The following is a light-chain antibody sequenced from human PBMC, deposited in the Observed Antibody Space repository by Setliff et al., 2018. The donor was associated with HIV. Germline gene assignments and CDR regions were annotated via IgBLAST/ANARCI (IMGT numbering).Light chain of an antibody. CDR1: SSNVGSYNL. Sequence: QSALTQPASVSGSPGQSITISCIGTSSNVGSYNLVSWYQQKPGKAPKLIIFEVRQRPSWISNRFSCSRSGNMASLTISGLQAEDEADYHCCSYGGNSNYVFGSGTKVTVL. J-gene: IGLJ1*01. CDR3: CSYGGNSNYV. CDR2: EVR. V-gene: IGLV2-23*02.